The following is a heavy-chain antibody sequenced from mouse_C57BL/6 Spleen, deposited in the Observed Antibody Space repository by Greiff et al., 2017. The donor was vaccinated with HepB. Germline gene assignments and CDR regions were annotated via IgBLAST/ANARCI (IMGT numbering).Heavy chain of an antibody. D-gene: IGHD1-1*01. CDR3: ASSYYGSPYYYAMDY. J-gene: IGHJ4*01. CDR2: ISSGSSTI. CDR1: GFTFSDYG. Sequence: EVMLVESGGGLVKPGGSLKLSCAASGFTFSDYGMHWVRQAPEKGLEWVAYISSGSSTIYYADTVTGRFTISRDNAKNTLFLQMTSLRSEDTAMYYCASSYYGSPYYYAMDYWGQGTSVTVSS. V-gene: IGHV5-17*01.